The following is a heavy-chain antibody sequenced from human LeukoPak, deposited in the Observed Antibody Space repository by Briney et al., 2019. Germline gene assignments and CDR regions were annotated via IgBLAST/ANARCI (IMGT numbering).Heavy chain of an antibody. D-gene: IGHD3-10*01. V-gene: IGHV4-59*01. J-gene: IGHJ6*03. CDR3: ARVPAGSYDYYYMDV. Sequence: SETLSLTCTGPGGSISSYYWSWIRQPPGKGLGWIGYIYYSGSTNYNPSLKSRVTISVDTSKNQFSLKLSSVTAADTAVYYCARVPAGSYDYYYMDVWGKGTTVTVSS. CDR2: IYYSGST. CDR1: GGSISSYY.